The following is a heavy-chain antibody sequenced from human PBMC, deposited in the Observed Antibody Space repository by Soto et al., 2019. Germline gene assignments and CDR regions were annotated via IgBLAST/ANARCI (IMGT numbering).Heavy chain of an antibody. V-gene: IGHV3-15*01. CDR1: GLTFSNAW. CDR3: TTHSSGWLRYLDL. Sequence: EVQLVESGGGLVKPGGSLRLSCAASGLTFSNAWMSWVRQAPGKGLEWVGRIKSKTDGGTTDYAAPVKGRVTISRDDSKDTLYLQMNSLKTEDTAVYYCTTHSSGWLRYLDLWGRGTLVTVSS. J-gene: IGHJ2*01. D-gene: IGHD6-19*01. CDR2: IKSKTDGGTT.